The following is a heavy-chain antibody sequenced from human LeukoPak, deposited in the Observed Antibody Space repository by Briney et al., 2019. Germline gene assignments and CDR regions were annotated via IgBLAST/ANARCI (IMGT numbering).Heavy chain of an antibody. CDR1: GYTFTDYY. D-gene: IGHD4-17*01. V-gene: IGHV1-2*02. CDR3: ARGDYGRADP. J-gene: IGHJ5*02. CDR2: INPNSGDT. Sequence: ASAKVSCKASGYTFTDYYLHWVRQAPGQGLEWMGWINPNSGDTDYAQKFQGRVTMTRDTSISTAYMELSRLRYDDTAVYYCARGDYGRADPWGQGSLVTVSS.